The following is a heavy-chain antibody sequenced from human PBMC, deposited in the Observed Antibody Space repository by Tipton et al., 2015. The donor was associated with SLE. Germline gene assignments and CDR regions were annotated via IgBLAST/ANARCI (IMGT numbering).Heavy chain of an antibody. CDR2: IKQDGSEK. J-gene: IGHJ4*02. CDR1: GFTFNNHW. CDR3: ARGDHSNYDHRFDY. V-gene: IGHV3-7*05. D-gene: IGHD4-11*01. Sequence: SLRLSCAASGFTFNNHWMSWVRQAPGKGLEWVANIKQDGSEKNYVDSVRGRFTISRDNAKNSVYLQMDSLRVDDTAVYYCARGDHSNYDHRFDYGGQGPLLIVSS.